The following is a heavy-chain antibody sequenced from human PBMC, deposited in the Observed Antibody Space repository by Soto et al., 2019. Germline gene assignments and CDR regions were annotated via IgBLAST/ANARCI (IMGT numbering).Heavy chain of an antibody. CDR3: ARGPIAARPSSYWFDP. D-gene: IGHD6-6*01. Sequence: GGSLRLSCAASGFTFSSYWMSWVRQAPGKGLEWVANIKQDGSEKYYVDSVKGRFTISRDNAKNSLYLQMNSLRAEDTAVYYCARGPIAARPSSYWFDPWGQGTLVTVSS. V-gene: IGHV3-7*01. CDR1: GFTFSSYW. J-gene: IGHJ5*02. CDR2: IKQDGSEK.